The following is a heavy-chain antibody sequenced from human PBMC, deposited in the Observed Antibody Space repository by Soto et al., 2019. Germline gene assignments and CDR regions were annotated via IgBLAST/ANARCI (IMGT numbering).Heavy chain of an antibody. Sequence: GGSLRLSCAASGFTFSSYWMSWVRQAPGKGLEWVANIKQDGSEKYYVDSVKGRFTISRDNAKNSLYLQMNSLRAEDTAWYYGARQYSGNSSTSCSPPCYGDYGKLDYYYYMDVWGKGTTVTVSS. CDR3: ARQYSGNSSTSCSPPCYGDYGKLDYYYYMDV. V-gene: IGHV3-7*01. CDR2: IKQDGSEK. J-gene: IGHJ6*03. D-gene: IGHD2-2*01. CDR1: GFTFSSYW.